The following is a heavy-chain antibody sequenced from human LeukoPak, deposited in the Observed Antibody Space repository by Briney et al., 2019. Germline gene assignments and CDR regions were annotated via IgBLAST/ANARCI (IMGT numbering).Heavy chain of an antibody. Sequence: GRSLRLSCTASGFTFGDYAMSWFRQAPGKGLEWVGFIRSKAYGGTTEYAASVKGRFTISRDDSKSIAYLQMNSLKTEDTAVYYCSVGRYSSSWLFDYWGQGTLVTVSS. V-gene: IGHV3-49*03. CDR1: GFTFGDYA. CDR3: SVGRYSSSWLFDY. CDR2: IRSKAYGGTT. D-gene: IGHD6-13*01. J-gene: IGHJ4*02.